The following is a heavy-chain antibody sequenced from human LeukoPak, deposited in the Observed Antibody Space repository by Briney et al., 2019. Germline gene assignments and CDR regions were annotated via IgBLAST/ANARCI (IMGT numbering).Heavy chain of an antibody. Sequence: AGTLTLSCAASGFTISDYYMSWCRQAPGKGLEGGSYISSRGSTIYYADSLKGRFTISIDNAKNSLYLQMNSLTAEDTAVYYCARGSRSSYDPDLDYWGQGTLVTVSS. CDR1: GFTISDYY. J-gene: IGHJ4*02. CDR3: ARGSRSSYDPDLDY. D-gene: IGHD6-13*01. V-gene: IGHV3-11*04. CDR2: ISSRGSTI.